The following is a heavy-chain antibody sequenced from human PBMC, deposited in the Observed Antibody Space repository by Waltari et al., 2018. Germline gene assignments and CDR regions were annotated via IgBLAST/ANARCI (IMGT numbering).Heavy chain of an antibody. CDR1: GYSISSGYY. J-gene: IGHJ4*02. D-gene: IGHD1-26*01. V-gene: IGHV4-38-2*01. CDR3: ARSRIVGATTVDY. CDR2: IYHSGST. Sequence: QVQLQESGPGLVKPSETLSLTCAVSGYSISSGYYWGWIRQPPGKGLEWIGSIYHSGSTYYNPSLKSRVTISVDTSKNQFSLKLISVTAADTAVYYCARSRIVGATTVDYWGQGTLVTVSS.